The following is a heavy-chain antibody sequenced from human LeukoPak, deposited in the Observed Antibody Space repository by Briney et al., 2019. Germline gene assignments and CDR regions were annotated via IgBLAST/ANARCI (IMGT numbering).Heavy chain of an antibody. V-gene: IGHV3-21*01. Sequence: PGGSLRLSCVASGFIFSSYSVNWVRQAPGKGLEWVSSISSSSIHISYADSVTGRFTISRDNAKNSLYLQMNSLRAEDTAVYYCARGNDFRSGYYWVNFDYWGQGTLVTVSS. CDR2: ISSSSIHI. J-gene: IGHJ4*02. CDR1: GFIFSSYS. D-gene: IGHD3-3*01. CDR3: ARGNDFRSGYYWVNFDY.